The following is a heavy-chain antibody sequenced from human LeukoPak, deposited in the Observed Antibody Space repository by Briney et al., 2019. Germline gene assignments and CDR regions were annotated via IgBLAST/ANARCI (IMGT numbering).Heavy chain of an antibody. CDR3: ARGGGLWFGELYFYFDY. D-gene: IGHD3-10*01. V-gene: IGHV4-30-2*01. CDR2: IYHSGST. CDR1: GGSISSGGYS. Sequence: SQTLSLTCAVSGGSISSGGYSWSWIRQPPGKGLEWIGYIYHSGSTYYNPSLKSRVTISVDRSKNQFSLKLSSVTAADTAVYYCARGGGLWFGELYFYFDYWGQGTLVIVSS. J-gene: IGHJ4*02.